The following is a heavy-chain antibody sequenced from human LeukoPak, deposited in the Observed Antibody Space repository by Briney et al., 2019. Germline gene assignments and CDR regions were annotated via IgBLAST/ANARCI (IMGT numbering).Heavy chain of an antibody. CDR1: GFTFDDYA. J-gene: IGHJ4*02. CDR2: ISWNSDSI. CDR3: AKGGSGIVVVPAAQGSGYFDY. Sequence: GRSLRLSCAASGFTFDDYAMPWVRQAPGKGLEWVSGISWNSDSIGYADSVKGRFTISRDNAKNSLYLQMNSLRAEDTALYYCAKGGSGIVVVPAAQGSGYFDYWGQGTLVTVSS. V-gene: IGHV3-9*01. D-gene: IGHD2-2*01.